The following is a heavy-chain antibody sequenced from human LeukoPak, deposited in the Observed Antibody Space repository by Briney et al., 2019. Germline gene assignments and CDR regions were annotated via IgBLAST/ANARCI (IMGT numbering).Heavy chain of an antibody. CDR3: ARPHETGWLQSLDY. J-gene: IGHJ4*02. CDR2: ISSSSSTI. V-gene: IGHV3-48*01. D-gene: IGHD5-24*01. Sequence: PGGSLRLSCAASGFTFSSYSMNWVRQAPGKGLEWVPYISSSSSTIYYADSVKGRFTISRDNAKNSLYLQMNSLRAEDTAVYYCARPHETGWLQSLDYWGQGTLVTVSS. CDR1: GFTFSSYS.